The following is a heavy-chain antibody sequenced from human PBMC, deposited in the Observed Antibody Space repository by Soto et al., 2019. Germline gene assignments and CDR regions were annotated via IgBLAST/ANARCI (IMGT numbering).Heavy chain of an antibody. D-gene: IGHD1-26*01. CDR3: ARVGLIGATYYFDY. CDR1: GGSISSGGYY. Sequence: SETLSLTCTVSGGSISSGGYYWSWIRQHPGKGLEWIGYIYYSGSTYYNPSLKSRVTISVDTSKSQFSLKLSSVTAADTAVYYCARVGLIGATYYFDYWGQGTLVTVSS. CDR2: IYYSGST. J-gene: IGHJ4*02. V-gene: IGHV4-31*03.